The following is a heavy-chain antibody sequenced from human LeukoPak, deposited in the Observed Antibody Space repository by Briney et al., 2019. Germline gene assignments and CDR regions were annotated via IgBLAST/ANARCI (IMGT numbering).Heavy chain of an antibody. J-gene: IGHJ4*02. CDR3: AKDLSSRDYVWGSYRPDFDY. V-gene: IGHV3-23*01. Sequence: PGGTLRLSCAASGFTFSSYGMSWVRQAPGKGLEWVSAISGSGGSTYYADSAKGRFTISRDNSKNTLYLQMNSLRAEDTAVYYCAKDLSSRDYVWGSYRPDFDYWGQGTLVTVSS. CDR2: ISGSGGST. D-gene: IGHD3-16*02. CDR1: GFTFSSYG.